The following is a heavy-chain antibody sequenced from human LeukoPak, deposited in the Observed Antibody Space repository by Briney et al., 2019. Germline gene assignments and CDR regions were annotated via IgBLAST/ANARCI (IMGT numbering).Heavy chain of an antibody. J-gene: IGHJ4*02. Sequence: ASVKVSCKASGYTFTGYYIHWVRQAPGQGLEWVGWINPKNGGTTYAQKFQGRVTMTRDTSASTAYMELSRLTSDDTAVYYCARGGIVATIFAVSSDDYWGQGTLVTVSS. CDR3: ARGGIVATIFAVSSDDY. CDR2: INPKNGGT. V-gene: IGHV1-2*02. D-gene: IGHD5-12*01. CDR1: GYTFTGYY.